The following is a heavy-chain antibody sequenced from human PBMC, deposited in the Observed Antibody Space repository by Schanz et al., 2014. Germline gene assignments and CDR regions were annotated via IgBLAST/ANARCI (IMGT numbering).Heavy chain of an antibody. CDR3: ARDGNYYGSRNYYKTPYYFDY. CDR1: GFTFSSYA. CDR2: MSYDGSIK. J-gene: IGHJ4*02. D-gene: IGHD3-10*01. V-gene: IGHV3-33*08. Sequence: QVQLVESGGGVVQPGRSLRLSCAASGFTFSSYAMHWVRQAPGKGLEWVAAMSYDGSIKYYGDSVKGRFTIPRDNSENTLYLQMNSLSAEDTAIYYCARDGNYYGSRNYYKTPYYFDYWGQGTLXTVSS.